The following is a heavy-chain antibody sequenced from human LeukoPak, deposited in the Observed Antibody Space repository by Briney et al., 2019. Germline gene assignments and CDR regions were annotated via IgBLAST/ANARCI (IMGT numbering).Heavy chain of an antibody. V-gene: IGHV3-21*01. CDR1: GFTFSSYS. CDR3: ARTYYDFWSGPHYFDY. CDR2: ISSSSSYI. Sequence: GGSLRLSCAASGFTFSSYSMNWVRQAPGKGLEWVSSISSSSSYIYYADSVKGRFTISRDNAKNSLYLQINSLRAEDTAVYYCARTYYDFWSGPHYFDYWGQGTLVTVSS. D-gene: IGHD3-3*01. J-gene: IGHJ4*02.